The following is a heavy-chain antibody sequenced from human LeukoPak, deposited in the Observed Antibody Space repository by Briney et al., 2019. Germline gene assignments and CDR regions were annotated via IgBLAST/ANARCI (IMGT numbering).Heavy chain of an antibody. CDR1: GGSISSYY. CDR3: ARSPDYVWGSYREYYFDY. CDR2: IYTSGST. J-gene: IGHJ4*02. V-gene: IGHV4-4*07. Sequence: PSETLSLTCTVSGGSISSYYWSWIRQPAGKGLEWIGRIYTSGSTNYNPSLKSRVTMSVDTSKNQFSLKLSSVTAADTAVYYCARSPDYVWGSYREYYFDYWGQGTLVTVSS. D-gene: IGHD3-16*02.